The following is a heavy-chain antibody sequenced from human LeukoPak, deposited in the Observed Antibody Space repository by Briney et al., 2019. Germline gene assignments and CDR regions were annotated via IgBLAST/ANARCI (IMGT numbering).Heavy chain of an antibody. CDR3: TISAPGKRYSDN. V-gene: IGHV3-74*03. CDR2: INTDGSST. J-gene: IGHJ4*02. Sequence: GSLRLSCAASGFTFSNYWMYWVRQAPGKGLVCVSRINTDGSSTSYADSVTGRFTISRDDAKNTLYLQMNSLRTEDTAVYYCTISAPGKRYSDNWGQGTLVTVSS. D-gene: IGHD3-10*01. CDR1: GFTFSNYW.